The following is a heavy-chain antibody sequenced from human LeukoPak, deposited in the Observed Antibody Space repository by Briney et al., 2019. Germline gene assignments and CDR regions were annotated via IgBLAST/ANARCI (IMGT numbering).Heavy chain of an antibody. Sequence: GGSLRLSCAASGFTFSSYTMSWVRQTPGKGKEWVSLISGSGGITYYADSVKGRFTISRDNSKNTLYLQMDSLRAEDTAVYYCAKDSAAVGGPTTDWGQGTLVTVSS. CDR2: ISGSGGIT. CDR1: GFTFSSYT. CDR3: AKDSAAVGGPTTD. D-gene: IGHD6-13*01. J-gene: IGHJ4*02. V-gene: IGHV3-23*01.